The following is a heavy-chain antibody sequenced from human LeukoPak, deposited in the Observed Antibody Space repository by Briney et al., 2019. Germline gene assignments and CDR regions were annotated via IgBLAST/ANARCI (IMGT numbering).Heavy chain of an antibody. J-gene: IGHJ5*02. Sequence: SETLSLTCAVSGGSISSGGYSWSWIRQPPGKGLEWIGYIYHSGSTYYNPSLKSRVTISVDTSKNQFSLKLSSVTAADTAVYYCARGIAYYYGSGNWFDPWGQGTLVTVSS. D-gene: IGHD3-10*01. V-gene: IGHV4-30-2*05. CDR3: ARGIAYYYGSGNWFDP. CDR1: GGSISSGGYS. CDR2: IYHSGST.